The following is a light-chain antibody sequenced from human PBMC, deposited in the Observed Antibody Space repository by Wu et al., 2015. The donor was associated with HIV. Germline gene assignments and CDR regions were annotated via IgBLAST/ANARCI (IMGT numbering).Light chain of an antibody. CDR2: WAS. Sequence: DTQMTQSPSTLSASVGERATITCRASESLSDRLAWYQQKPGKAPQLLIYWASSLENGAPSRFSGSGSGTEFTLTITSLQPDDVATYYCQQYTSYSAWTFGQGTKVEIK. CDR3: QQYTSYSAWT. V-gene: IGKV1-5*03. CDR1: ESLSDR. J-gene: IGKJ1*01.